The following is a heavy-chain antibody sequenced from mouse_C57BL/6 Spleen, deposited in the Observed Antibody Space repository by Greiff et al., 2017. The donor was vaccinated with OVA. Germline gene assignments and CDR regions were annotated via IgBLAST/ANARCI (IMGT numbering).Heavy chain of an antibody. J-gene: IGHJ4*01. CDR2: ISSGGDYI. D-gene: IGHD1-1*01. Sequence: EVKLVESGAGLVKPGGSLKLSCAASGFTFSSYAMSWVRQTPEKRLEWVAYISSGGDYIYYADTVKGRFTISRDNARNTRYLQMSSLKSEDTSMYYSTRYYTTVVATETMDYWGQGTSVTVSS. V-gene: IGHV5-9-1*02. CDR3: TRYYTTVVATETMDY. CDR1: GFTFSSYA.